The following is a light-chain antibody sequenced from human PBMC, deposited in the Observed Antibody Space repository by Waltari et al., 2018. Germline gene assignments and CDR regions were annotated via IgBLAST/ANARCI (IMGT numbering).Light chain of an antibody. V-gene: IGLV2-14*01. CDR3: SSYTTSGTLV. CDR2: GVN. J-gene: IGLJ1*01. Sequence: QSAPTQPASVSGSPGQSITISCTGPSSDVGGYDFSSWHQHYPGKAPKVMIYGVNNRPSGVSNRFSGSKSGNTASLIISGLQADDEADYYCSSYTTSGTLVFGTGTKVTVL. CDR1: SSDVGGYDF.